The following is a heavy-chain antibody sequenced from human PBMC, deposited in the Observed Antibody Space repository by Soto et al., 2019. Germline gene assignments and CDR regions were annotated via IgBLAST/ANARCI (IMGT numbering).Heavy chain of an antibody. D-gene: IGHD1-26*01. Sequence: PGGSLRLSCAASGFTFSSYAMSWVRQAPGKGLEWVSVISGSGGTTYYADSVKGRFTISRDNSKNTMYLQMNSLRADDTAVYYCAREHGGSYRLFENWGQGTLVTVSS. CDR1: GFTFSSYA. J-gene: IGHJ4*02. V-gene: IGHV3-23*01. CDR2: ISGSGGTT. CDR3: AREHGGSYRLFEN.